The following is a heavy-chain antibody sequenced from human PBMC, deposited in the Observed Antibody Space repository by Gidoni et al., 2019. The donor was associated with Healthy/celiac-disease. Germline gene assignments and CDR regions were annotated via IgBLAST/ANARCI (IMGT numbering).Heavy chain of an antibody. CDR3: ARGGVAVAPDAFDI. Sequence: QVQLVESGGGVVQPGRSLRLSCAASAFTFSSYGMHWVRQAPGKGLEWVAVIWYDGSNKYYADSVKGRFTISRDNSKNTLYLQMNSLRAEDTAVYYCARGGVAVAPDAFDIWGQGTMVTVSS. CDR2: IWYDGSNK. D-gene: IGHD6-19*01. J-gene: IGHJ3*02. V-gene: IGHV3-33*01. CDR1: AFTFSSYG.